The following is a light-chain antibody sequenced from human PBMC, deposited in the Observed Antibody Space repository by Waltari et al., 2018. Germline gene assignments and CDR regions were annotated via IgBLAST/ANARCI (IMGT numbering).Light chain of an antibody. J-gene: IGKJ1*01. CDR3: QQYNNWRT. CDR1: QSVSSN. V-gene: IGKV3-15*01. Sequence: EIVMTQSPAPLSVSPGERATLPCRASQSVSSNLAWYQQKPGQAPRLLIYGASTRATGIPARFSGSGAGTEFTLTISSLQSEDFAVYYCQQYNNWRTFGQGTKVEIK. CDR2: GAS.